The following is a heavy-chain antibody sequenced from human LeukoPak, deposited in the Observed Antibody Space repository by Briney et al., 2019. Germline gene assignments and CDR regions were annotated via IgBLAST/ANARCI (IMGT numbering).Heavy chain of an antibody. Sequence: ASVKVSCKASGYTFTSYGISWVRQAPGQGLEWMGITNPSAGSTSYAQKFQGRVTMTRDTSTSTVYMELSSLRSEDTAVYYCARDFRNVLLWFGELLYLDYWGQGTLVTVSS. V-gene: IGHV1-46*01. CDR1: GYTFTSYG. D-gene: IGHD3-10*01. CDR2: TNPSAGST. J-gene: IGHJ4*02. CDR3: ARDFRNVLLWFGELLYLDY.